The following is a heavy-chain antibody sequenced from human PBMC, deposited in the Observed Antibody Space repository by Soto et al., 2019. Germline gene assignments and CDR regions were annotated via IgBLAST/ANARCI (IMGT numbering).Heavy chain of an antibody. Sequence: QVRLVESGGGVVQPGRSLRLSCAASGFTFSSYGMHWVRQAPGKGLEWVAVIWYDGSNKYYADSVKGRFTSTRDNSKNTQYLQTNSLRAEDTAVYYCATGQASILGECFQHWGQGTLVTVSS. V-gene: IGHV3-33*01. CDR1: GFTFSSYG. J-gene: IGHJ1*01. D-gene: IGHD3-10*01. CDR2: IWYDGSNK. CDR3: ATGQASILGECFQH.